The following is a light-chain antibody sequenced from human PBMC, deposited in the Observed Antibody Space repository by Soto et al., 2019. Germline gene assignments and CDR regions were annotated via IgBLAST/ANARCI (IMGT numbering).Light chain of an antibody. CDR1: NIGSKS. CDR2: YDS. J-gene: IGLJ7*01. CDR3: QVWDSISDHAV. Sequence: SYELTQPPSVSVAPGKTARITCGGNNIGSKSVHWYQQKPGQAPVLVIYYDSDRPSGIPERFSGSNSGNTATLTISRFEAGDEADYYCQVWDSISDHAVFGGGTQLTVL. V-gene: IGLV3-21*04.